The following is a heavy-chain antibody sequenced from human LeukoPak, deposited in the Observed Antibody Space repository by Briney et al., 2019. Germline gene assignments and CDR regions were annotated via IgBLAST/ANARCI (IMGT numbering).Heavy chain of an antibody. CDR2: IIPIFGTA. CDR3: ATDPGRYCTNGVCYFRNAFDI. V-gene: IGHV1-69*06. CDR1: GGTFSSYA. D-gene: IGHD2-8*01. Sequence: SVKVSCKASGGTFSSYAISWVRQAPGQGLEWMGGIIPIFGTAKYAQKFQGRVTMTEDTSTDTAYMELSGLRSEDTAVYYCATDPGRYCTNGVCYFRNAFDIWGQGTMVTVSS. J-gene: IGHJ3*02.